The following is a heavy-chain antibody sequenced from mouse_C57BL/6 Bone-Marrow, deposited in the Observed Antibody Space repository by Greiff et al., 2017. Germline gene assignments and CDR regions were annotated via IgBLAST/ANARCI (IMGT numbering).Heavy chain of an antibody. CDR2: INPSNGGT. J-gene: IGHJ3*01. CDR3: AREGYYGYDGPLFAY. CDR1: GYTFTSYW. D-gene: IGHD2-2*01. Sequence: VQLQQPGTELVKPGASVKLSCKASGYTFTSYWMHWVKQRPGQGLEWIGNINPSNGGTNYNEKFKSKATLTVDKSSSTAYMQISSLTSEDSAVYYCAREGYYGYDGPLFAYWGQGTLVTVSA. V-gene: IGHV1-53*01.